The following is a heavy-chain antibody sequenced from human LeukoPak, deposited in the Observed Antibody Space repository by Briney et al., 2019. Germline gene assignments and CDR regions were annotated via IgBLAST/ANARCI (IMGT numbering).Heavy chain of an antibody. CDR3: ARHCDYVWGSYRYYFDY. Sequence: PSETLSLTCAVYGGSFSGYYWGWIRQPPGKGLEWIGSIYYSGSTYYNPSLKSRVTISVDTSKNQFSLKLSSVTAADTAVYYCARHCDYVWGSYRYYFDYWGQGTLVTVSS. CDR2: IYYSGST. CDR1: GGSFSGYY. V-gene: IGHV4-39*01. D-gene: IGHD3-16*02. J-gene: IGHJ4*02.